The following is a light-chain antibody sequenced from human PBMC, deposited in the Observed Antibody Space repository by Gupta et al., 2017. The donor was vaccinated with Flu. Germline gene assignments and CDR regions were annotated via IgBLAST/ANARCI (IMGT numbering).Light chain of an antibody. V-gene: IGKV3-20*01. J-gene: IGKJ1*01. CDR1: QSVSSGY. CDR2: GAS. CDR3: QQSGNSPSWT. Sequence: EIVLTQSPGTVSLSPGERATLSCRASQSVSSGYLAWYQQKPGQAPRLLIYGASRRATGVPDRLSGSGSGTDFTLTISRLEPEDFAVYYCQQSGNSPSWTFGQGTKVEIK.